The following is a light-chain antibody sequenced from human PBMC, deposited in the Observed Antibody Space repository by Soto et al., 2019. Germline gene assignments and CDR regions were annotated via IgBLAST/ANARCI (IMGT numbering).Light chain of an antibody. CDR1: QSVATN. CDR2: GAS. V-gene: IGKV3-15*01. J-gene: IGKJ1*01. Sequence: EMVMTHAPATLSVAPGERASLSCRASQSVATNLAWYQQKPGQPPRLLIYGASTRATGSPDRFSASGSATEFTLTISSLLSDDFAVYYCQQFNHWPPWTFGQGTKVDIK. CDR3: QQFNHWPPWT.